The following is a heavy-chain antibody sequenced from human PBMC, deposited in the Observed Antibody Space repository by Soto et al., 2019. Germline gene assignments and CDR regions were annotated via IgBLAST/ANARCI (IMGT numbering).Heavy chain of an antibody. CDR1: GFTVSSNY. Sequence: GGSLRLSCAASGFTVSSNYMSWVRQAPGKGLEWVSVIYSGGSTYYADSVKGRFTISRDNSKNTLYLQMNSLRAEDTAVYYCARVSGYCSGGSCYTDNWFDPWGQGTLVTVSS. V-gene: IGHV3-66*01. D-gene: IGHD2-15*01. CDR2: IYSGGST. CDR3: ARVSGYCSGGSCYTDNWFDP. J-gene: IGHJ5*02.